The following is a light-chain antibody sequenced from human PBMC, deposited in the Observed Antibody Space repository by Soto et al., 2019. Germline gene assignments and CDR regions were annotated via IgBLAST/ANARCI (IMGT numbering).Light chain of an antibody. CDR1: SSNIGSNY. CDR2: GNN. Sequence: QALVTQPPSASGTPGQTVTISSSGSSSNIGSNYVFWYQHLPGTAPKLLIYGNNQRPSGVPDRFSGSRSGTSASLAISGLRPEDEADYYCAVWDDSLSGVVFGGGTKLTVL. CDR3: AVWDDSLSGVV. J-gene: IGLJ3*02. V-gene: IGLV1-47*01.